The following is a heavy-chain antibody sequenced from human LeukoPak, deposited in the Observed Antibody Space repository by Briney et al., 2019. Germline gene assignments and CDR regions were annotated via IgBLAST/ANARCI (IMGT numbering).Heavy chain of an antibody. J-gene: IGHJ4*02. CDR3: AKVNLASYIDY. Sequence: PGGSLRLSCAASGFTVSSNYMSWVRQAPGKGLEWVSVIYSGGSTYYADSVKGRSTISRDNSKNTLYLQMNSLRAEDTAVYFCAKVNLASYIDYWGQGTLVTVSS. CDR1: GFTVSSNY. V-gene: IGHV3-53*01. CDR2: IYSGGST.